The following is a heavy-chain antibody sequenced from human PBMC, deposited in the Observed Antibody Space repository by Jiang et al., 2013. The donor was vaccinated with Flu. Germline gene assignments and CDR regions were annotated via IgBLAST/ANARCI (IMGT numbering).Heavy chain of an antibody. CDR1: GYTFTGYY. Sequence: SGAEVKKPGASVKVSCKASGYTFTGYYMHWVRQAPGQGLEWMGWINPNSGGTNYAQKFQGWVTMTRDTSTSTAYMELSRLRSDDTAVYYCARVYGSGIQGYYGMDVWGQGTTVTVSS. J-gene: IGHJ6*02. V-gene: IGHV1-2*04. D-gene: IGHD3-10*01. CDR3: ARVYGSGIQGYYGMDV. CDR2: INPNSGGT.